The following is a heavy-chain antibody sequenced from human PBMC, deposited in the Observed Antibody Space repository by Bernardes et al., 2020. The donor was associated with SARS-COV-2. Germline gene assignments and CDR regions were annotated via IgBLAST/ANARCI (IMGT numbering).Heavy chain of an antibody. CDR1: GYTFTSYD. CDR2: MNPNSGNT. V-gene: IGHV1-8*01. J-gene: IGHJ6*02. CDR3: ARGDSYCSSTSCYAGMDV. D-gene: IGHD2-2*01. Sequence: ASVKVSCKASGYTFTSYDINGVRQATGQGLEWMGWMNPNSGNTGYAQKFQGRVTMTRNTSISTAYMELSSLRSEDTAVYYCARGDSYCSSTSCYAGMDVWDQGTTVTVSS.